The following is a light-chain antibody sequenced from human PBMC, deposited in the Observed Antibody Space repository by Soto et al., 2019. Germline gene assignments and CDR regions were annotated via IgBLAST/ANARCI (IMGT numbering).Light chain of an antibody. J-gene: IGLJ1*01. CDR1: SSDVGGYNY. CDR2: DVT. Sequence: QSALTQPASVSGSPGQSITISCTGTSSDVGGYNYVSWYQQHPGEAPKLMFYDVTNRPSGVSNRFSGSKSGNTASLTISGLQAEDEADYYCSSFSSSSTLVFGTGTKLTVL. V-gene: IGLV2-14*01. CDR3: SSFSSSSTLV.